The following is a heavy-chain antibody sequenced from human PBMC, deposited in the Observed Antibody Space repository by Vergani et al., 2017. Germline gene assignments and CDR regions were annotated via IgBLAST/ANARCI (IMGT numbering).Heavy chain of an antibody. J-gene: IGHJ4*02. CDR2: IRGDGSET. D-gene: IGHD1-26*01. V-gene: IGHV3-7*01. CDR1: GFNFRSYS. Sequence: EVYLVESGESWVQPGGSLRLSCEASGFNFRSYSMSWVRQAPGKGREWLADIRGDGSETFYLDSVRGRFTVSKDNSKKLLFLQMTGLIVEDSAIYYCARRDMGGGGREGRDFDHWGQGALVTVNS. CDR3: ARRDMGGGGREGRDFDH.